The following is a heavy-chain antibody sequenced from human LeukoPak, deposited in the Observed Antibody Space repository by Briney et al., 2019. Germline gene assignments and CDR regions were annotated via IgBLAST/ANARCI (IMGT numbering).Heavy chain of an antibody. V-gene: IGHV1-69*13. D-gene: IGHD5-18*01. CDR2: IIPIFGTA. Sequence: ASVKVSCTASGGTFRSYAISWVRQAPGQGLEWMGGIIPIFGTANYAQKFQGRVTITADESTSTAYMELSSLRSEDTAVYYCARDQGYRYGYGDFDYWGQGTLVTVSS. J-gene: IGHJ4*02. CDR1: GGTFRSYA. CDR3: ARDQGYRYGYGDFDY.